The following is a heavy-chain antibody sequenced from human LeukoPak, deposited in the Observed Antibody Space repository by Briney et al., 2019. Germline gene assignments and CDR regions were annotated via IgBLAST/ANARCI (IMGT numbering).Heavy chain of an antibody. CDR3: TRDQTPYY. V-gene: IGHV3-49*04. CDR2: IASETYGGTA. Sequence: PGGSLRLSCAASGFTFSSNWMSWVRQAPGKGLEWVGFIASETYGGTAEYAASVKGRFIISRDDSKSIAYLQMNSLKTEDTAVYYCTRDQTPYYWGQGTLVTVSS. CDR1: GFTFSSNW. J-gene: IGHJ4*02.